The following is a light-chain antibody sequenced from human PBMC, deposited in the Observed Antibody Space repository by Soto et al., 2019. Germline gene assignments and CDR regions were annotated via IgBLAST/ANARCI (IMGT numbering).Light chain of an antibody. CDR1: QGIRNY. Sequence: ALQVTQSPSSVSASVGDRVTITCRASQGIRNYLAWYQQKPGKAPKLLIYAASSLQSGLPSRFSGSGSGTDFILTISSLQPEDFASYYCLQDYNYPPTFGGGTKVEIK. CDR2: AAS. CDR3: LQDYNYPPT. J-gene: IGKJ4*01. V-gene: IGKV1-6*01.